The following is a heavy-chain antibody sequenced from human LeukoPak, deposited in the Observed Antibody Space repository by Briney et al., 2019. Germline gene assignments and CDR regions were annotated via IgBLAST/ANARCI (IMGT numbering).Heavy chain of an antibody. CDR3: ARFGITGTTLSWFDP. Sequence: GESLKISCKGSGYSFTNNWIGWVRQMPGKGLEWMGIIYPGDSDTRYSPSFQGQVTISADKSLSTAYLQWSSLKASDTAMYYCARFGITGTTLSWFDPWGQGTLVTVSS. D-gene: IGHD1-7*01. CDR1: GYSFTNNW. V-gene: IGHV5-51*01. J-gene: IGHJ5*02. CDR2: IYPGDSDT.